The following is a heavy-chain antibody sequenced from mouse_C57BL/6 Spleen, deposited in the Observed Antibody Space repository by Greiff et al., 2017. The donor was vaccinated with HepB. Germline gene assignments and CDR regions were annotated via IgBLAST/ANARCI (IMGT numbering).Heavy chain of an antibody. V-gene: IGHV1-55*01. D-gene: IGHD1-1*01. J-gene: IGHJ3*01. CDR1: GYTFTSYW. CDR3: ARRGGGGSISSWFAY. CDR2: IYPGSGST. Sequence: QVQLQQPGAELVKPGASVKMSCKASGYTFTSYWITWVKQRPGQGLEWIGDIYPGSGSTNYNEKFKSKATLTLDTSSSTAYMQLSSLTSEDSAVYYCARRGGGGSISSWFAYWGQGTLVTVSA.